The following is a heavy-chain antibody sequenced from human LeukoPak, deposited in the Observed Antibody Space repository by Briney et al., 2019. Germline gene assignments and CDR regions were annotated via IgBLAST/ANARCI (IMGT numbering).Heavy chain of an antibody. Sequence: SETLSLTCTVSGGSISSYYWSWIRQPPGKGLEWIAYIYNRGSTNYNPSLKSRVTISVDTSKNQFSLKLSSVTAADTAVYYCASSSRTPLRYFDWLLSTDAFDIWGQGTMVTVSS. V-gene: IGHV4-59*01. CDR1: GGSISSYY. J-gene: IGHJ3*02. D-gene: IGHD3-9*01. CDR3: ASSSRTPLRYFDWLLSTDAFDI. CDR2: IYNRGST.